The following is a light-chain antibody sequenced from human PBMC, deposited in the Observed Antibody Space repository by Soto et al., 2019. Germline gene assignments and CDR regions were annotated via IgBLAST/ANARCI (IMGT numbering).Light chain of an antibody. V-gene: IGKV1-27*01. CDR1: QGISNY. J-gene: IGKJ1*01. CDR3: QKYTSAPWT. Sequence: DIQMTQSPSSLSPSVGDRVTITCRASQGISNYLAWYQQKPGKVPKLLIYAASTLQSGVPSRFSGSGSGKDFTLTIRSLQPEDVATYYCQKYTSAPWTCGQGTKVDIK. CDR2: AAS.